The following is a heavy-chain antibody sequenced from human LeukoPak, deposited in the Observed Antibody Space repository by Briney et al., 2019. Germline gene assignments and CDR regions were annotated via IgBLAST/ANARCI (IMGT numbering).Heavy chain of an antibody. CDR3: ARRYVAGIDY. CDR2: FFYSGST. V-gene: IGHV4-39*01. D-gene: IGHD6-19*01. Sequence: PSETLSLTCTVSGGSISSTSYYWDWIRQPPGTGLEWIGSFFYSGSTYYNPSLKSRATILVDRSKNQFSLKLSSVTDADTAVYYCARRYVAGIDYWGQGTLVTVSS. CDR1: GGSISSTSYY. J-gene: IGHJ4*02.